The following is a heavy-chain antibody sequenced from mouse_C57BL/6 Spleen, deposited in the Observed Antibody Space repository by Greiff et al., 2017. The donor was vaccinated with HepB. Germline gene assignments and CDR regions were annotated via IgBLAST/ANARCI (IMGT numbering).Heavy chain of an antibody. CDR3: ARGDYDGLWYFDV. J-gene: IGHJ1*03. CDR2: INPSSGYT. CDR1: GYTFTSYT. V-gene: IGHV1-4*01. D-gene: IGHD2-4*01. Sequence: VQLQQSGAELARPGASVKMSCKASGYTFTSYTMHWVKQRPGQGLEWIGYINPSSGYTKYNQKFKDKATLTADKSSSTAYMQLSSLTSEDSAVYYCARGDYDGLWYFDVWGTGTTVTVSS.